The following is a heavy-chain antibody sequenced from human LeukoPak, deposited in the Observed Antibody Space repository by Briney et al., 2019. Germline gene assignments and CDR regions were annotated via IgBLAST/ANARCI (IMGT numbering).Heavy chain of an antibody. Sequence: GGSLRLSCAASGFTFSGSAMHWVRQASGKGLVWVGRIRSKANSYATAYAASVKGRFTISRDDSKNTAYLQMNSLKTEDTAVYYCTSTRFCSGGSCYSADYWGQGTLVTVSS. CDR1: GFTFSGSA. CDR2: IRSKANSYAT. J-gene: IGHJ4*02. CDR3: TSTRFCSGGSCYSADY. D-gene: IGHD2-15*01. V-gene: IGHV3-73*01.